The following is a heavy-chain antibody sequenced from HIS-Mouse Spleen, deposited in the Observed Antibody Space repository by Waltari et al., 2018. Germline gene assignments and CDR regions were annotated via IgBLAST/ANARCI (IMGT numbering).Heavy chain of an antibody. Sequence: QVQLQQWGAGLLKPSETLSLTCAVYGGSFSGYYWSWIRQPPGKGLEWIGEINHSGSTNYNPSLKGRVTISVDTSKNQFSLKLSSVTAADTAVYYCASITREAYYFDYWGQGTLVTVSS. CDR1: GGSFSGYY. J-gene: IGHJ4*02. CDR2: INHSGST. CDR3: ASITREAYYFDY. V-gene: IGHV4-34*01. D-gene: IGHD1-20*01.